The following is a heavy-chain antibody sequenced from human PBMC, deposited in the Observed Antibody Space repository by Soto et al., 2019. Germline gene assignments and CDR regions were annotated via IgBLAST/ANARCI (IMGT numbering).Heavy chain of an antibody. CDR1: GGSISSGGYC. CDR2: IYYSGST. D-gene: IGHD3-10*01. CDR3: ARDRSIGGCDY. J-gene: IGHJ4*02. Sequence: TLSLTCTVSGGSISSGGYCWSWIRQHPGKGLEWIGYIYYSGSTYYNPSLKSRVTISVDTSKNQFSLKLSSVTAADTAVYYCARDRSIGGCDYWGQGTLVTVSS. V-gene: IGHV4-31*02.